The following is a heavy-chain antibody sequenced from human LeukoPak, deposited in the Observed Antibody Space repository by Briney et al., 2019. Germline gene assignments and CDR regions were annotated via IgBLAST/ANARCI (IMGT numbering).Heavy chain of an antibody. CDR2: ISGSGGYT. V-gene: IGHV3-23*01. J-gene: IGHJ4*02. Sequence: GGSLRLSCAASGFIFSNTWMNWVRQAPGKGLEWVSAISGSGGYTYYADSVKGRFTISRDNSKNTLYLQMNSLRAEDTAVYYCAKGLRAQQWLSFDYWGQGTLVTVSS. D-gene: IGHD5-18*01. CDR1: GFIFSNTW. CDR3: AKGLRAQQWLSFDY.